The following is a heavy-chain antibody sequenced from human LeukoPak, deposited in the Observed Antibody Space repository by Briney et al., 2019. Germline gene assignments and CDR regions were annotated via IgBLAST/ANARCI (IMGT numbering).Heavy chain of an antibody. D-gene: IGHD2-21*01. CDR1: GFTFSDYY. CDR3: ARVAPTRRAFDI. CDR2: VSSSSSYT. Sequence: GRSLRLSCAASGFTFSDYYMSWIRQAPGKGLEWVSYVSSSSSYTNYADSVKGRFTISRDNAKNSLYLQMNSLRAEDTAVYYCARVAPTRRAFDIWGQGTMVTVSS. V-gene: IGHV3-11*05. J-gene: IGHJ3*02.